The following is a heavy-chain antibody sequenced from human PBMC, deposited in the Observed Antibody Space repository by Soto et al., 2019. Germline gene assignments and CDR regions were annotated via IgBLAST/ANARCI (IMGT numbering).Heavy chain of an antibody. CDR1: GGTFSSYA. CDR2: IIPIFGTA. V-gene: IGHV1-69*13. J-gene: IGHJ6*02. D-gene: IGHD4-17*01. CDR3: ARGVGDYLGYYYYGMDV. Sequence: SVKVSCKASGGTFSSYAISWVRQAPGQGLEWMGGIIPIFGTANYAQKFQGRVTITADESTSTAYMELSSLRSEDTAVYYCARGVGDYLGYYYYGMDVWGQGTTVTVSS.